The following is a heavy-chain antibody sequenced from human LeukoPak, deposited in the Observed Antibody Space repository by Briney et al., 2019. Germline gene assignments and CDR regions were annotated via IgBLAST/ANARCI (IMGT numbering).Heavy chain of an antibody. CDR3: ASYYDFWSAYSI. CDR1: GFTFSSYA. J-gene: IGHJ4*02. V-gene: IGHV3-23*01. D-gene: IGHD3-3*01. CDR2: ISGSGGRT. Sequence: GGSLRLSCAASGFTFSSYAMTWVRQAPGKGLEWVAVISGSGGRTYYADSVKGRFTISRDNSKNTLYLQMNSLRGEDTAVYYCASYYDFWSAYSIWGQGTLVTVSS.